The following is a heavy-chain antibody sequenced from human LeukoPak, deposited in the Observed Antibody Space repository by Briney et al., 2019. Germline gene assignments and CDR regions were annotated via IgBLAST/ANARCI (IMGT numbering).Heavy chain of an antibody. CDR3: ARDLSDYYDSREFDY. CDR1: GFIFSNYW. D-gene: IGHD3-22*01. V-gene: IGHV3-7*01. CDR2: IKQDGSEK. Sequence: GGSLRLSCATSGFIFSNYWMSWVRQAPGKGLEGVANIKQDGSEKYYVDSVKGRFTISRDNARNSLYLQMNSLRAEDTAVYYCARDLSDYYDSREFDYWGQGTLVTVSS. J-gene: IGHJ4*02.